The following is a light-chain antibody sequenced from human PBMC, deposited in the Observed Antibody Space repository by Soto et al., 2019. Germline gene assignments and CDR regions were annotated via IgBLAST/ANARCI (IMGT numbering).Light chain of an antibody. V-gene: IGKV1-17*01. CDR3: LQHNNYPYT. Sequence: DIQMTQSPSSLSASLGDRVTITCRASQGIGNDLSWYQQKPGKAPTRLIYGASSLQSGVPSRFSGSGSGTEFTLTIRSLQPEDFATYYCLQHNNYPYTFGQGTKLEIK. J-gene: IGKJ2*01. CDR2: GAS. CDR1: QGIGND.